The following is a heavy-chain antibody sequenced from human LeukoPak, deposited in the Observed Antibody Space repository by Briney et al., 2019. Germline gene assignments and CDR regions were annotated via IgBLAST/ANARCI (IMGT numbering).Heavy chain of an antibody. CDR2: IIPIHGIA. V-gene: IGHV1-69*04. Sequence: ASVKVSCKASGGTFISYAISWVRQAPGQGLAWMGRIIPIHGIANYAQKFQGRLTMPTDKSTRTAYMELISLRSEDKAQYYCAIESGPVRVRRVLDYWGQGTLVTVSS. J-gene: IGHJ4*02. CDR1: GGTFISYA. CDR3: AIESGPVRVRRVLDY. D-gene: IGHD3-10*01.